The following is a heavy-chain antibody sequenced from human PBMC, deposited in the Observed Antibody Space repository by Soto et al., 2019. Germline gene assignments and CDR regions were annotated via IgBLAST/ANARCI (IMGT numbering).Heavy chain of an antibody. CDR1: GFTFSSYS. CDR3: ARGLAVAGMRERYYYYYYGMDV. CDR2: ISSSSSYI. D-gene: IGHD6-19*01. Sequence: GGSLRLSCAASGFTFSSYSMNWVRQAPGKGLEWVSSISSSSSYIYYADSVKGRFTISRDNAKNSLYLQMNSLRSDDTAVYYCARGLAVAGMRERYYYYYYGMDVWGQGTTVTVSS. V-gene: IGHV3-21*04. J-gene: IGHJ6*02.